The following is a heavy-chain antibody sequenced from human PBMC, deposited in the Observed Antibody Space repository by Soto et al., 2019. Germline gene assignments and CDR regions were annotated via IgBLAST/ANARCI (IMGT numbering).Heavy chain of an antibody. CDR1: GYTFTSYD. D-gene: IGHD3-22*01. CDR2: MNPNSGNI. J-gene: IGHJ6*02. V-gene: IGHV1-8*01. Sequence: QVQLVQSGAEVKKPGASVKVSCKASGYTFTSYDINWVRQATGQGLEWLGWMNPNSGNIGYAQKFQGRGTMTRNTSIRTAYMELSRLRSEDTAVYYCARERAVVITTMGREDYYYYGMDVWGQGTTVTVSS. CDR3: ARERAVVITTMGREDYYYYGMDV.